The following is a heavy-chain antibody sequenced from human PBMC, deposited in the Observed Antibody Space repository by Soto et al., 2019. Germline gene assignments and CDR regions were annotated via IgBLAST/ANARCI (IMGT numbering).Heavy chain of an antibody. CDR2: IIPIFGTA. D-gene: IGHD2-15*01. Sequence: QVQLVQSGAEVKKPGSSVKVSCKASGGTFSSYAISWVRQAPGQGLEWMGGIIPIFGTANYAQKFQGRVTITADESTSTAYWELGRLRSEDTAVYYCASLPGVVVVAAISWFDPWGQGTLVTVCS. J-gene: IGHJ5*02. V-gene: IGHV1-69*01. CDR1: GGTFSSYA. CDR3: ASLPGVVVVAAISWFDP.